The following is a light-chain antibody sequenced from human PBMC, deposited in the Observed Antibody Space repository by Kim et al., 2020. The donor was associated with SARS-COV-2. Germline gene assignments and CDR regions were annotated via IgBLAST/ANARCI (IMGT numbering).Light chain of an antibody. CDR2: EVT. J-gene: IGLJ3*02. CDR3: SSFTSSTTWV. V-gene: IGLV2-18*02. CDR1: SSDVGGYNR. Sequence: QSALTQPPSVSGSPGQSVTISCTGTSSDVGGYNRVSWYQQPPGTAPKLMIYEVTNRPSGVPDRFSGSKSGNTASLTISGLLPEDEGDYYCSSFTSSTTWVVGGGTQLTVL.